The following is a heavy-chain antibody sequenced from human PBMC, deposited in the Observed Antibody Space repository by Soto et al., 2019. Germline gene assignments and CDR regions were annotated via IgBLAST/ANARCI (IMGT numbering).Heavy chain of an antibody. CDR3: ARLAYYGSGSYYPYGMDV. CDR1: GCKFPTFW. D-gene: IGHD3-10*01. J-gene: IGHJ6*02. CDR2: IYPDDSDT. V-gene: IGHV5-51*01. Sequence: GEALKISGKRSGCKFPTFWIAWVRQMPGKGLEWMGTIYPDDSDTRYSPSFQGQVTISADKSISTAYLQWSSLKASDTAMYYCARLAYYGSGSYYPYGMDVWGQGTTVTVSS.